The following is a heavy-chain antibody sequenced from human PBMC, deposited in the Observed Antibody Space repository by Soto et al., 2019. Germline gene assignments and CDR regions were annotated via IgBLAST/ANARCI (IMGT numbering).Heavy chain of an antibody. CDR3: ARDIPLWRYGMDV. V-gene: IGHV3-48*03. D-gene: IGHD1-1*01. Sequence: GGSLRLSCAASGFTFSSYEMNWVRQAPGKGLEWVSYTSSSGSTIYYADSVKGRFTISRDNAKNSLYLQMNSLRAEDTAVYYCARDIPLWRYGMDVWGQGTTVTVSS. CDR1: GFTFSSYE. CDR2: TSSSGSTI. J-gene: IGHJ6*02.